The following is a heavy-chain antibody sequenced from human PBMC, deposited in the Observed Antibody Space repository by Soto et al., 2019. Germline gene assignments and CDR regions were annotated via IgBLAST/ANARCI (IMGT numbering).Heavy chain of an antibody. D-gene: IGHD4-17*01. CDR2: IYYSGST. CDR1: GGSISSSSYY. J-gene: IGHJ6*02. Sequence: PSETLSLTCTVSGGSISSSSYYWSWIRQPPGKGLEWIGYIYYSGSTNYNPSLKSRVTISVDRSKNQFSLKLSSVTAADTAVYYCARAHYGDYGYGMDVWGQGTTVTVSS. V-gene: IGHV4-61*05. CDR3: ARAHYGDYGYGMDV.